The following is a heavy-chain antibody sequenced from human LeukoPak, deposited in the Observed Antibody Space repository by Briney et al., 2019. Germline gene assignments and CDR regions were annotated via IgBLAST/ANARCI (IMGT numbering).Heavy chain of an antibody. CDR2: IYPGDSDT. CDR3: ARWGRSVSGLSRHTFDY. D-gene: IGHD3-16*01. V-gene: IGHV5-51*01. J-gene: IGHJ4*02. Sequence: GESLKISCKGSGYSFTSYWIGWVRQMPGKGLEWMGIIYPGDSDTRYSPSFQGQVTISSEKSISTAYLQWSSLKASDTAMYYCARWGRSVSGLSRHTFDYWGQGTLVTVSS. CDR1: GYSFTSYW.